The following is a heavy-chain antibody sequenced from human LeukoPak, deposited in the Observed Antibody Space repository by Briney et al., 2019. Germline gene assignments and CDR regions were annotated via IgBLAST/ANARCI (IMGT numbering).Heavy chain of an antibody. D-gene: IGHD1-1*01. J-gene: IGHJ4*02. Sequence: GGSLRLSCAASGFSFSNYAMSWVRQAPGKGLEWVSGVSVSGASTYSEDSVKGRFVISRDNSDNTVFLHMNSLRAEDTAVYYCTRQHTAWYVDYWGQGILVTVSS. CDR2: VSVSGAST. CDR1: GFSFSNYA. CDR3: TRQHTAWYVDY. V-gene: IGHV3-23*01.